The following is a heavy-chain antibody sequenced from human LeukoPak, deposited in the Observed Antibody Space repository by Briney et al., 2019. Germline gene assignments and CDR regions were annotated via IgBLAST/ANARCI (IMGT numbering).Heavy chain of an antibody. CDR2: IYTNGST. CDR3: ARERRRGYYDSSGYSALDY. J-gene: IGHJ4*02. V-gene: IGHV4-4*07. Sequence: SETLSLTCTVSGGSISSYYWSWIRQPPGKGLEWIVRIYTNGSTNYNPSLKSRVTMSVDTSKNQFSLKLSSVTAADTAVYYCARERRRGYYDSSGYSALDYWGQGTLVTVSS. CDR1: GGSISSYY. D-gene: IGHD3-22*01.